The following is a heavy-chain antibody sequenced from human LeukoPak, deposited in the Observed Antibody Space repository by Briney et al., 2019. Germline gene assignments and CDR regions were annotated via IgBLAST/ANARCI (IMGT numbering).Heavy chain of an antibody. Sequence: GASVKVSCKASGYTFTSYGISWVRQAPGQGLEWMGWISAYNGDTNYAQKLQGRVTMTTDTSTSTAYMELRSLRSDDTAVYYCARGGCSGGSCRRGADYWGQGTLVTVSS. J-gene: IGHJ4*02. V-gene: IGHV1-18*01. CDR3: ARGGCSGGSCRRGADY. D-gene: IGHD2-15*01. CDR1: GYTFTSYG. CDR2: ISAYNGDT.